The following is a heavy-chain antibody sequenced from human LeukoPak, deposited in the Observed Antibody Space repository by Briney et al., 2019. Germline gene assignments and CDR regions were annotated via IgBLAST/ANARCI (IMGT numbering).Heavy chain of an antibody. V-gene: IGHV3-7*03. CDR3: ARDGLGKGSN. Sequence: GGSLRLSCAASGLTFSNYWMDWVRQAPGKGLEWVANIKQDGSEKNYVDSVKGRFIISRDNAKNSLYLQMNTLRADDTAVYYCARDGLGKGSNWGQGTLVTVSS. CDR1: GLTFSNYW. J-gene: IGHJ4*02. CDR2: IKQDGSEK. D-gene: IGHD3-10*01.